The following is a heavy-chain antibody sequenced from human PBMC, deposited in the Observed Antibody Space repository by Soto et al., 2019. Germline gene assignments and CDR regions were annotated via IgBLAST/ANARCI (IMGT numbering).Heavy chain of an antibody. D-gene: IGHD6-19*01. CDR1: GFTFSNHW. CDR2: VKQDGTEI. Sequence: GGSLRLSCAASGFTFSNHWMAWVRQAPGKGLEWVASVKQDGTEIYYVDSVKGRFTISRDNAKNSLFLQLNSLRAEDTAMYYCARDPGISSGWYYFDYWGQGTLVTVS. CDR3: ARDPGISSGWYYFDY. J-gene: IGHJ4*02. V-gene: IGHV3-7*05.